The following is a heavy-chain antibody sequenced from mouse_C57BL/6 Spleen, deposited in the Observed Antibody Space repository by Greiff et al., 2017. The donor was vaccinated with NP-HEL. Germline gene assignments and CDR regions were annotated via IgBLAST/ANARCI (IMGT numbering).Heavy chain of an antibody. CDR2: INPNNGGT. Sequence: VQLQQSGPELVKPGASVKIPCKASGYTFTDYNMDWVKQSHGKSLEWIGDINPNNGGTIYNQKFKGKATLTVDKSSSTAYMELRSLTSEDTAVYYCAGWGYYGSIFAYWGQGTLVTVSA. CDR1: GYTFTDYN. CDR3: AGWGYYGSIFAY. D-gene: IGHD1-1*01. V-gene: IGHV1-18*01. J-gene: IGHJ3*01.